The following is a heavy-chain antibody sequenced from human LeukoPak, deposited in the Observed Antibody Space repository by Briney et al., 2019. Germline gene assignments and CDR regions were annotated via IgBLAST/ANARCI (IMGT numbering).Heavy chain of an antibody. J-gene: IGHJ4*02. D-gene: IGHD1-26*01. V-gene: IGHV3-11*04. Sequence: GGALRLSREASGYTYSDHYMSGMRQAPGRGRAGVSYISSSGGYIYYADSVKGRFSISRDNAKNSLYLQMNSLRDEDTAGYYCARDQPKYSGSPRLGFDYWGQGTLVTVSS. CDR3: ARDQPKYSGSPRLGFDY. CDR2: ISSSGGYI. CDR1: GYTYSDHY.